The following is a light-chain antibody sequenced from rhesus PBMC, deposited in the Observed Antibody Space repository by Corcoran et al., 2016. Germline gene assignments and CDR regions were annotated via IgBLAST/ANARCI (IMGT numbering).Light chain of an antibody. J-gene: IGKJ1*01. Sequence: DIQMTQSPSSLSASVGDTVTITCRASQGISNYVAWYQQKPGKAPKPLIYYASNLESGVPSRFSGSGSVTDFTRTISSLQPEDFATYYCQQHTSYPPTFGQRTKVDIK. CDR1: QGISNY. CDR2: YAS. CDR3: QQHTSYPPT. V-gene: IGKV1S14*01.